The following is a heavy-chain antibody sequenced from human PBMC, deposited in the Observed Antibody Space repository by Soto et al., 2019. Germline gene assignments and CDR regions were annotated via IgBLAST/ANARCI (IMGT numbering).Heavy chain of an antibody. CDR3: ARGYRQSGYSSSWAFDY. CDR1: GGSINSGGYY. D-gene: IGHD6-13*01. Sequence: QVQLRESGPGLVKPSQTLSLTCTVSGGSINSGGYYWNWIRQHPGKGLEWIGCMYYSGSAYYNPSPRSRVITSAHTSENHSALMLRSVTAAETAVYFCARGYRQSGYSSSWAFDYCGQGTLVNVSS. J-gene: IGHJ4*02. V-gene: IGHV4-31*03. CDR2: MYYSGSA.